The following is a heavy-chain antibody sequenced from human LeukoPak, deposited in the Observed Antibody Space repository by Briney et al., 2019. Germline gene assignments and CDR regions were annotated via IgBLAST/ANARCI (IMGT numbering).Heavy chain of an antibody. CDR2: ISESGGGT. Sequence: GGSLRLSCAASGFTFSSYAMNWVRQAPGKGLEWVSTISESGGGTYYADSVKGRFTISRDNSKNTLYLQMNSLRAEDTAVYYCAKGRYCSSTSCYGDAFDIWGQGTMVTVSS. J-gene: IGHJ3*02. CDR3: AKGRYCSSTSCYGDAFDI. D-gene: IGHD2-2*01. V-gene: IGHV3-23*01. CDR1: GFTFSSYA.